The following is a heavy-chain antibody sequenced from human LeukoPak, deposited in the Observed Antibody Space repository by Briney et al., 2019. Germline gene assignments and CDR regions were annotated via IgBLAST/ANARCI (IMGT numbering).Heavy chain of an antibody. CDR3: AKTSSLVVDAFDI. V-gene: IGHV3-23*01. CDR1: GFTFSSYA. D-gene: IGHD2-15*01. J-gene: IGHJ3*02. CDR2: ICGSGGST. Sequence: PGGSLRLSCAASGFTFSSYAMSWVRQAPGKGLEWVSAICGSGGSTYYAHSVKGRFTISRDNSKNTLYLQMNSLRAEDTAVYYCAKTSSLVVDAFDIWGQGTMVTVSS.